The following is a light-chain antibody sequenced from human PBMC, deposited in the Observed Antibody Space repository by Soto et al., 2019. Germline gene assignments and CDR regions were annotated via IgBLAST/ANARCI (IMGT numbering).Light chain of an antibody. CDR1: SSDVGRYDY. J-gene: IGLJ3*02. CDR2: EVS. CDR3: CSFVGSRSFRV. Sequence: QSVLTQPRSVSGSPGQSVTISCTGTSSDVGRYDYVSWYQQHPGEAPNLIIYEVSQRPSGVSNRFSCSKAGNTAALTITGLLSEDDAAYYCCSFVGSRSFRVFGGGTKLTVL. V-gene: IGLV2-23*02.